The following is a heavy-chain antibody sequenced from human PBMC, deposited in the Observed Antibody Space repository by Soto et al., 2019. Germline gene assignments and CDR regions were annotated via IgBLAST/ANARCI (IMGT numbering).Heavy chain of an antibody. Sequence: GGSLRLSCAAAGFTFSSYAMSWVRQAPGKGLEWVSAISGSGGSTYYADSVKGRLTISRDNSKNTLYLQMNSLRAEDTAVYYCAKDLEGYYDFWSGYPANFDYWGQGTLVTVS. CDR1: GFTFSSYA. D-gene: IGHD3-3*01. CDR3: AKDLEGYYDFWSGYPANFDY. CDR2: ISGSGGST. J-gene: IGHJ4*02. V-gene: IGHV3-23*01.